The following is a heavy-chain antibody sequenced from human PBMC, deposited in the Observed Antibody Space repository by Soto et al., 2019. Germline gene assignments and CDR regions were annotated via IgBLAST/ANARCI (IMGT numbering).Heavy chain of an antibody. CDR3: ARDSSTSQNIHYYYGMDV. J-gene: IGHJ6*02. Sequence: PSETLSLTCTVSGGSVSSDSYYWSWIRQPPGKGLEWIGYIFYSGSTNYNPSLKSRVTISVDTSKNQFSLELRSVTAADTAVYYCARDSSTSQNIHYYYGMDVWGQGTTVTVSS. V-gene: IGHV4-61*01. D-gene: IGHD2-2*01. CDR2: IFYSGST. CDR1: GGSVSSDSYY.